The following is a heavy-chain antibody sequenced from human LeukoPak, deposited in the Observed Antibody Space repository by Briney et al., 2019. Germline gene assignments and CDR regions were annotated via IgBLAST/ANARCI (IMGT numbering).Heavy chain of an antibody. CDR3: ARNLEPTRGWFDP. CDR2: INPNSGGT. CDR1: GYTFTGNY. V-gene: IGHV1-2*02. D-gene: IGHD3-3*01. J-gene: IGHJ5*02. Sequence: ASVKVSCKASGYTFTGNYLHWVRQAPGQGLEWMGWINPNSGGTNYAQKFQGRVTMTRDTSISTAYMELSRLRSDDTAVYYCARNLEPTRGWFDPWGQGTLVTVSS.